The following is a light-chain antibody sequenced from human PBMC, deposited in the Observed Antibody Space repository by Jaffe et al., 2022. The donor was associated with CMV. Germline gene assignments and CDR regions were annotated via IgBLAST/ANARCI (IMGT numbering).Light chain of an antibody. CDR2: AAF. Sequence: DIQMTQSPSSLSASVGDRVTVTCRASQSISTYLNWYQQKPGKAPNLLIYAAFSLQSGVPSRFSASGSGTDFTLTISSLQPEDFATYYCQQSYSTPHTFGQGTKLEI. V-gene: IGKV1-39*01. CDR3: QQSYSTPHT. CDR1: QSISTY. J-gene: IGKJ2*01.